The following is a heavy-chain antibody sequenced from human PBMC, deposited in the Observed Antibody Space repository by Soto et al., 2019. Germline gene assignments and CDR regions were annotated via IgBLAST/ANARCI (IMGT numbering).Heavy chain of an antibody. V-gene: IGHV1-46*03. CDR1: GYTFTSYY. CDR3: ARVSGSYLRAYGMDV. D-gene: IGHD1-26*01. Sequence: GASVNVSCKASGYTFTSYYMHWLRQAPGQGLEWMGIINPSGGSTSYAQKFQGRVTMTRDTSTSTVYMELSSLRSEDTAVYYCARVSGSYLRAYGMDVWGQGTTVTVS. CDR2: INPSGGST. J-gene: IGHJ6*02.